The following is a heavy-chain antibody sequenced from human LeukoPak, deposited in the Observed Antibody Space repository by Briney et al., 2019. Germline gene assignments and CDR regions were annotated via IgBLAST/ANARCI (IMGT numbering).Heavy chain of an antibody. V-gene: IGHV3-7*03. CDR2: IKKDGSEK. CDR3: ARRAGAYSHPYDY. CDR1: GFTFSSYW. J-gene: IGHJ4*02. Sequence: PGGSLRLSCAASGFTFSSYWMSWVRQAPGKGLEWVANIKKDGSEKYYVDSVKGRFTISRDNAKTSLYLQMNSLRAEDTAVYYCARRAGAYSHPYDYWGQGTLVTVSS. D-gene: IGHD4/OR15-4a*01.